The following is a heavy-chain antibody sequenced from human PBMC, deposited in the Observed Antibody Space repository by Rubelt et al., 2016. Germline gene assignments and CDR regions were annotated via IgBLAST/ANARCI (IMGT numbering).Heavy chain of an antibody. D-gene: IGHD6-6*01. Sequence: GRQAPGKGLEWGSSISSSSSYIYYADSVKGRCTISRDNAKNSLYLQMNSLRAEDTAVYYCARDSRSSSSFDYWGQGTLVTVSS. V-gene: IGHV3-21*01. CDR2: ISSSSSYI. CDR3: ARDSRSSSSFDY. J-gene: IGHJ4*02.